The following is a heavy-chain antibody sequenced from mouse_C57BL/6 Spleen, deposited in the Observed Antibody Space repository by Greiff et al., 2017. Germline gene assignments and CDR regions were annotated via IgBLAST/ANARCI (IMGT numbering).Heavy chain of an antibody. V-gene: IGHV5-6*01. CDR1: GFTFSSYG. CDR3: ARHYDYPYAMDY. D-gene: IGHD2-4*01. J-gene: IGHJ4*01. Sequence: DVQLVESGGDLVKPGGSLKLSCAASGFTFSSYGMSWVRQTPDKRLEWVATISSGGSYTYYPDSVKGRFTISRDNANNTLYLQMSSLKSEDTAMYYCARHYDYPYAMDYWGQGTSVTVSS. CDR2: ISSGGSYT.